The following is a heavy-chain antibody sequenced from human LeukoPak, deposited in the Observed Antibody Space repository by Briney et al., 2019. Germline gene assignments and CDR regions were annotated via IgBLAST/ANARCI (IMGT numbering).Heavy chain of an antibody. D-gene: IGHD6-13*01. CDR1: GGSITSGSYY. V-gene: IGHV4-61*01. CDR2: IYYSGST. CDR3: ARGKLAGEDY. Sequence: SQTLSLTCTVSGGSITSGSYYWTWIRQPPGKGLEWIGYIYYSGSTNYNPSLKSRVTISVDTSKNQFSLKLSSVTAADTAVYYCARGKLAGEDYWGQGTLVSVSS. J-gene: IGHJ4*02.